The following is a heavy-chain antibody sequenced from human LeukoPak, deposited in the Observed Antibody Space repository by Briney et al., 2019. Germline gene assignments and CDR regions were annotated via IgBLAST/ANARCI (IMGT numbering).Heavy chain of an antibody. V-gene: IGHV1-2*02. CDR3: ARGYSGYESDFDY. CDR2: INPNSGGA. D-gene: IGHD5-12*01. Sequence: ASVKVSCKASGYTFTGYYIHWVRQAPGQGLEWMGWINPNSGGANYAQKFQGRVTMTRDTSISTAYMELSRLRSDDTAVYYCARGYSGYESDFDYWGQGTLVTVSS. J-gene: IGHJ4*02. CDR1: GYTFTGYY.